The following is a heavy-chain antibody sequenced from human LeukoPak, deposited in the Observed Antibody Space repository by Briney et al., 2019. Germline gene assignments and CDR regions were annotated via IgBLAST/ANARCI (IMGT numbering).Heavy chain of an antibody. CDR2: IYHSGST. D-gene: IGHD6-19*01. V-gene: IGHV4-30-2*02. CDR1: GGSISSGGYS. CDR3: ARMGIGIAVN. Sequence: PSQTLSLTCAVSGGSISSGGYSWSWIRQPPGKGLEWIGYIYHSGSTYYNPSLKSRVTISVDRSKNQFSLKLSSVTAADTAVYYCARMGIGIAVNWGQGTLVTVSS. J-gene: IGHJ4*02.